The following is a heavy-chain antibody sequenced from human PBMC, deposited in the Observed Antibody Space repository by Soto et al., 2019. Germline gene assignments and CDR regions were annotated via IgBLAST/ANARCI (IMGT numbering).Heavy chain of an antibody. D-gene: IGHD2-15*01. Sequence: GGSLRLSCAASGFTFSNYGMSWVRQAPGKGLEWVSGISGSGGNIYFADSVKGRFTISRDNSKSTLYLQMNSLRAEDTAVYYCAKRERNCDSGTCYTDCWGQGTLVTVSS. CDR3: AKRERNCDSGTCYTDC. CDR1: GFTFSNYG. J-gene: IGHJ4*02. V-gene: IGHV3-23*01. CDR2: ISGSGGNI.